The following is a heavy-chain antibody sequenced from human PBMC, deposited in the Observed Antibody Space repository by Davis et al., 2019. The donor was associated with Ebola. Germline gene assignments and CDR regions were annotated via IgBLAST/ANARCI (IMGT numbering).Heavy chain of an antibody. V-gene: IGHV4-39*02. CDR3: ARRSYLGWLDL. D-gene: IGHD1-26*01. Sequence: SENLSLTCSVSGGSIRDTGYYWDWVRQSPGSGLQWIGGVYYTGDGDYDPSLKSRANIYVDTSKNLFSLKLSSVTAADTAIYYCARRSYLGWLDLWGQGALVSVSS. CDR2: VYYTGDG. CDR1: GGSIRDTGYY. J-gene: IGHJ5*02.